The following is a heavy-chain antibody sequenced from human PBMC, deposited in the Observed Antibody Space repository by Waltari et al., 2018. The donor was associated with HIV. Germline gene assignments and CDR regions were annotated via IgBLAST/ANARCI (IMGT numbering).Heavy chain of an antibody. J-gene: IGHJ3*02. Sequence: QLQLQESGPGLVKPSETLSLTCTVSGGSLSSSSCYWGWIRQPPGKGLEWIGSIYYSGSTYYNPSLKSRVTISVDTSKNQFSLKLSSVTAADTAVYYCASNPPTIYSSLVAFDIWGQGTMVTVSS. CDR1: GGSLSSSSCY. V-gene: IGHV4-39*01. D-gene: IGHD6-13*01. CDR3: ASNPPTIYSSLVAFDI. CDR2: IYYSGST.